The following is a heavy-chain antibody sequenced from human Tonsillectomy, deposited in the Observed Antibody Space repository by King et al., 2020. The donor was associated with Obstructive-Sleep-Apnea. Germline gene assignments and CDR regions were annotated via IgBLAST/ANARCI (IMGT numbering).Heavy chain of an antibody. CDR3: AGGGYSSGWWGGFFDH. J-gene: IGHJ4*02. D-gene: IGHD6-19*01. CDR1: GFTFRSYA. CDR2: ITTTVTTI. V-gene: IGHV3-48*04. Sequence: VQLVESGGGLVQPGGSLRLSCAASGFTFRSYAMNWVRQAPGKGLEWISYITTTVTTIYYAEPVNGRFTISRDDAKNSLHLQMDSLRVEDTAVYYCAGGGYSSGWWGGFFDHWRQGTLVTVPS.